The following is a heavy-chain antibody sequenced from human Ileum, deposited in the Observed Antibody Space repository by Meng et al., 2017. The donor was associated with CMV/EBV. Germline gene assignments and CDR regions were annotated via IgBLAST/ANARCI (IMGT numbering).Heavy chain of an antibody. CDR2: IHIGGTT. CDR3: ARGYCSGATCYPYYFDY. J-gene: IGHJ4*02. CDR1: SDSISRNY. V-gene: IGHV4-4*07. Sequence: QVQLQGCGPGLVKPSEPLSLTGTVSSDSISRNYWNWIRQPAGKGLESIGRIHIGGTTDYNPSLKSRVTMSVDTSKNQLSLKLTSVTAADTAVYYCARGYCSGATCYPYYFDYWGQGTLVTVSS. D-gene: IGHD2-15*01.